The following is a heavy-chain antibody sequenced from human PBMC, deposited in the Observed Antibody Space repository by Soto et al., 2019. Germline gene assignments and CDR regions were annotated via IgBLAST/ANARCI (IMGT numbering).Heavy chain of an antibody. CDR1: GGSLSGYY. CDR3: ARGRILLWFGELLALDYYYGMDV. V-gene: IGHV4-34*01. J-gene: IGHJ6*02. Sequence: SETLSLTCAVYGGSLSGYYWSWIRQPPGKGLEWIGEINHSGSTNYNPSLKSRVTISVDTSKNQFSLKLSSVTAADTAVYYCARGRILLWFGELLALDYYYGMDVWGQGTTVTVSS. CDR2: INHSGST. D-gene: IGHD3-10*01.